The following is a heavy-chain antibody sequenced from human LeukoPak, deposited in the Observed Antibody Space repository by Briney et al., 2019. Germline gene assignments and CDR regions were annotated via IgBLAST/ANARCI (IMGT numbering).Heavy chain of an antibody. V-gene: IGHV4-4*02. J-gene: IGHJ4*02. CDR3: ARTYCSGGSCYPGKYYFDY. D-gene: IGHD2-15*01. CDR2: INHSGST. CDR1: GGSISTNTW. Sequence: SGTLSLTCAVSGGSISTNTWWSWVRQPPGKGLEWIGEINHSGSTNYNPSLKSRVTISVDTSKNQFSLKLSSVTAADTAVYYCARTYCSGGSCYPGKYYFDYWGQGTLVTVSS.